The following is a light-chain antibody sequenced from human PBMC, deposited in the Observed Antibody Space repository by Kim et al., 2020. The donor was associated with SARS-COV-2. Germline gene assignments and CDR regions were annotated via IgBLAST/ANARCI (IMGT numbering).Light chain of an antibody. Sequence: FPGERATLSCRASQSVSTNLAWYQQKPGQGPRLLIYGTSTRATGIPARLSGSGSGTEFTLTISSLQSEDFAVYYCQQYNNWPPWTFGQGTKVEIK. CDR1: QSVSTN. CDR3: QQYNNWPPWT. V-gene: IGKV3-15*01. J-gene: IGKJ1*01. CDR2: GTS.